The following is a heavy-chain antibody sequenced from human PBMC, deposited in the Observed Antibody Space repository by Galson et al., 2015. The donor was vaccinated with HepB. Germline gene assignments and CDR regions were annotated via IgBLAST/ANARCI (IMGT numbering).Heavy chain of an antibody. J-gene: IGHJ6*03. Sequence: SLRLSCAASGFNPDDHAMHWVRQVPGKGLEWVSGISWNSANIAYADSVKGRFTISRDNAKNSLYLQLNSLRAEDTALYYCAKAGGAFLDYYMDVWGKGTTVTASS. CDR2: ISWNSANI. CDR3: AKAGGAFLDYYMDV. CDR1: GFNPDDHA. D-gene: IGHD3-3*01. V-gene: IGHV3-9*02.